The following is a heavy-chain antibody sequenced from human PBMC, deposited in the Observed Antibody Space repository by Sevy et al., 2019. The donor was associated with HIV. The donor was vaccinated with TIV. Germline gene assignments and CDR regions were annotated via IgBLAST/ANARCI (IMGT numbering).Heavy chain of an antibody. D-gene: IGHD3-16*01. Sequence: GESLKISCAASGFTVSSNYMSWVRQAPGKGLEWVSVIYSGGSTYYADSVKGRFTISRDNSKNTLYLQMNSLRAKDTAVYYCARASWGTYYMDVWGKGTTVTVSS. CDR2: IYSGGST. V-gene: IGHV3-53*01. CDR1: GFTVSSNY. CDR3: ARASWGTYYMDV. J-gene: IGHJ6*03.